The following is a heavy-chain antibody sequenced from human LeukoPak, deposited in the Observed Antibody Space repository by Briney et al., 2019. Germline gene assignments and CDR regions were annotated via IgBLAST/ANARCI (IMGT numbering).Heavy chain of an antibody. CDR1: GYTFTSYD. Sequence: ASVKVSCKASGYTFTSYDINWVRQAPGQGLEWRGWMNPNRGNTGYAQKFQGGVTMTRNTSISTAYMELSSLRSEDTAVYYCARGPMITFGGVIVISYYFDYWGQGTLVTVSS. J-gene: IGHJ4*02. CDR3: ARGPMITFGGVIVISYYFDY. V-gene: IGHV1-8*01. CDR2: MNPNRGNT. D-gene: IGHD3-16*02.